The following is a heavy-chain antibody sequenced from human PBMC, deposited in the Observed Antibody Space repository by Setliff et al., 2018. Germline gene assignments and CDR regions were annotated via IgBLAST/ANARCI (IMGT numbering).Heavy chain of an antibody. Sequence: SETLSLTCAVSGYSISSGYYWGWIRQPPGKGLEWVASMHHSGIVYYNPSLRSRVIMSVDTSKYQVSLDLTSVTAADTAVYYCARYLAGEVGISGWFDPWGQGTLVTVSS. CDR3: ARYLAGEVGISGWFDP. CDR1: GYSISSGYY. J-gene: IGHJ5*02. CDR2: MHHSGIV. D-gene: IGHD1-26*01. V-gene: IGHV4-38-2*01.